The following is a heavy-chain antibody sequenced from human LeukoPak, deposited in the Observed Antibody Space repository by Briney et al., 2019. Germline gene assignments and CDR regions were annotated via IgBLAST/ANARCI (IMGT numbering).Heavy chain of an antibody. D-gene: IGHD3-22*01. V-gene: IGHV1-2*02. Sequence: ASVRVSCKASGYPSSDFYIHWVRQAPGQGLEWMAWINPQSGATNYAQKFQGRVTMSRDTSIGTLYMEVTSLRSDDTAVYYCARGGNDSGLYFAYWGQGALVTVSS. CDR1: GYPSSDFY. J-gene: IGHJ4*02. CDR2: INPQSGAT. CDR3: ARGGNDSGLYFAY.